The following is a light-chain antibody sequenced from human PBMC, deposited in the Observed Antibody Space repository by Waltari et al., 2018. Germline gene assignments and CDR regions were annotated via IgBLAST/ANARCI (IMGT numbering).Light chain of an antibody. J-gene: IGLJ2*01. CDR3: TTYPDTNTPVV. CDR2: DVS. Sequence: QSALTQPASVSGSPGQSVTISCTAVSSDGDEYQRVSWFRQHPGKVPKLILFDVSNRPSAISNRFSGYKSGNTAYLTISRLQADDEADYYCTTYPDTNTPVVFGGGTKVTV. CDR1: SSDGDEYQR. V-gene: IGLV2-14*03.